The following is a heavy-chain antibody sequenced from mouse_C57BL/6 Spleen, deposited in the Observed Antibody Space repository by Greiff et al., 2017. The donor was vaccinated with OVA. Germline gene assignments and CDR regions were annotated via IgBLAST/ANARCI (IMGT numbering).Heavy chain of an antibody. J-gene: IGHJ1*03. CDR2: IDPSDSDT. CDR1: GYTFTSYW. D-gene: IGHD6-1*01. CDR3: ARGVQPSYWYFDV. Sequence: QVQLQQPGAELVRPGSSVKLSCKASGYTFTSYWMHWVKQRPIQGLEWIGNIDPSDSDTHYNQKFKDKATLTVDKSSRTAYMQLSSLTSEDSAVYYGARGVQPSYWYFDVWGTGTTVTVSS. V-gene: IGHV1-52*01.